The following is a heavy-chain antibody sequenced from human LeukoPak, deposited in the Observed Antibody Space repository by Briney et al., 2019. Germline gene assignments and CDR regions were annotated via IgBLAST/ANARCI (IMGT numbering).Heavy chain of an antibody. CDR2: VIPIFGTA. V-gene: IGHV1-69*13. CDR1: GGTFSSYA. Sequence: ASVKVSCKASGGTFSSYAISWVRQAPGQGLEWMGGVIPIFGTANYAQKFQGRVTITADESTSTAYMELSSLRSEDTAVYYCARRGPHYYDSSGYFDLDYWGQGTLVTVSS. CDR3: ARRGPHYYDSSGYFDLDY. D-gene: IGHD3-22*01. J-gene: IGHJ4*02.